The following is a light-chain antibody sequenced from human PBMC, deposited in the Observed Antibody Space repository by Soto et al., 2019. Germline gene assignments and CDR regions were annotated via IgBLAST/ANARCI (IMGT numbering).Light chain of an antibody. V-gene: IGLV1-44*01. J-gene: IGLJ1*01. Sequence: QSVLTQPPSASWTPGQRVTISCSGSSSNIESNTVTWYQHLPGTAPKLVIYSNYDRPSGVPYRFSGSTSGTSASLVIRGLQSEDEADYYCAAWDDILNGYVFGGGTKVTVL. CDR3: AAWDDILNGYV. CDR2: SNY. CDR1: SSNIESNT.